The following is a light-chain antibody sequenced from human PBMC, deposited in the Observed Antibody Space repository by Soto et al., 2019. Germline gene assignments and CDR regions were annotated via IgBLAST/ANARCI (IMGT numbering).Light chain of an antibody. Sequence: QSALIQPPSVSGSPGQSVTISCTGTSSDVGSYDYVSWYQQHPGTVPKPMIYNVNTQPSGFPDRFSGSKSGNTASMTISGLLADDEADYECCSYTSSATYLYVFGTGTKVTVL. V-gene: IGLV2-11*01. CDR1: SSDVGSYDY. CDR2: NVN. J-gene: IGLJ1*01. CDR3: CSYTSSATYLYV.